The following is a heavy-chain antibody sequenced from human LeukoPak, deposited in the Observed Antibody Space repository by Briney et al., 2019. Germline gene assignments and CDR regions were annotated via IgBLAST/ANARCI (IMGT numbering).Heavy chain of an antibody. CDR1: GGSFSGYY. CDR3: ARGRNDYVWGSYRQYFDY. V-gene: IGHV4-34*01. Sequence: SETLSLTCAVYGGSFSGYYWSWIRQPPGKGLEWIGEINHSGSTNYNPSLKSRVAISVDTSENQFSLKLSSVTAADTAVYYCARGRNDYVWGSYRQYFDYWGQGTLVTVSS. CDR2: INHSGST. D-gene: IGHD3-16*02. J-gene: IGHJ4*02.